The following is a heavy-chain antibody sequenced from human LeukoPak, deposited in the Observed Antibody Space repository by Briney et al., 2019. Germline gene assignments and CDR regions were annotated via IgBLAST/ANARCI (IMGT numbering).Heavy chain of an antibody. CDR3: VYYDILTGFYN. Sequence: ASVKVSCKASGYTFTGYYMHWVRQAPGQGLEWMGWINPNSGGTNYAQEFQGRVTMTRDTSISTAYMELSRLRSDDTAVYYCVYYDILTGFYNWGQGTLVTVSS. CDR1: GYTFTGYY. CDR2: INPNSGGT. D-gene: IGHD3-9*01. V-gene: IGHV1-2*02. J-gene: IGHJ4*02.